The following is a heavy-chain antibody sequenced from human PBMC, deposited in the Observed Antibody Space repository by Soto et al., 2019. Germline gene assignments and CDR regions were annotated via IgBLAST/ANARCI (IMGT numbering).Heavy chain of an antibody. V-gene: IGHV3-30*18. D-gene: IGHD3-16*01. Sequence: GGSLRLSCAASGFTFSNNFMHWVRQAPGKGLEWVAITPYDGNKKYYADSVKGRFTISRDNSKNTVYLQMNSLRAEDTAVYHCAKEDAITAAYGFDIWGQGTMVTVSS. CDR2: TPYDGNKK. CDR3: AKEDAITAAYGFDI. J-gene: IGHJ3*02. CDR1: GFTFSNNF.